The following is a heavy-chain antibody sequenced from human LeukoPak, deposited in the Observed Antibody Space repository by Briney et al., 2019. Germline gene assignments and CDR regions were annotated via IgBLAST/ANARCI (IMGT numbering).Heavy chain of an antibody. CDR3: ARHASVDGNWPRPLDY. Sequence: PSETLSLTCTVSGGSISSSHYYWGWLRQPPGKGLEGIGNIYYSGSTYYNPSLKTRVTISVDTSRNQFSLKLTSVTAADTAVYYCARHASVDGNWPRPLDYWGQGSLVAVSS. CDR1: GGSISSSHYY. D-gene: IGHD6-19*01. J-gene: IGHJ4*02. CDR2: IYYSGST. V-gene: IGHV4-39*01.